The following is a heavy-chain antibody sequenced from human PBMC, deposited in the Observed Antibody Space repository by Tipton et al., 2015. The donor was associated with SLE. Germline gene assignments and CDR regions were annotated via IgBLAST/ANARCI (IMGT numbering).Heavy chain of an antibody. D-gene: IGHD3-10*01. J-gene: IGHJ4*02. Sequence: VQLVQSGAEVKKPGESLRISCKGSGYSFTSYWITWVRQMPGKGLEWMGRIDPSDSYIHYSPSFQGQVTISADKSMSTAYLQWSSLKASDTAMYYCARRAALQIGEFIRWGQGTLVTVSS. CDR2: IDPSDSYI. CDR3: ARRAALQIGEFIR. V-gene: IGHV5-10-1*04. CDR1: GYSFTSYW.